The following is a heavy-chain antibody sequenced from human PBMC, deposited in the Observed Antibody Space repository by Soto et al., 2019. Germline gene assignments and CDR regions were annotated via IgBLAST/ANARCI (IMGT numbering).Heavy chain of an antibody. CDR1: GGSFSGYY. J-gene: IGHJ4*02. D-gene: IGHD3-10*01. V-gene: IGHV4-34*01. CDR3: ARGLPSRVLLWFGELSH. CDR2: INHSGST. Sequence: SETLSLTCAVYGGSFSGYYWSWIRQPPGKGLEWIGEINHSGSTNYNPSLKSRVTISVDTSKNQFSLKLSSVTAADTAVYYCARGLPSRVLLWFGELSHWGQGTLVT.